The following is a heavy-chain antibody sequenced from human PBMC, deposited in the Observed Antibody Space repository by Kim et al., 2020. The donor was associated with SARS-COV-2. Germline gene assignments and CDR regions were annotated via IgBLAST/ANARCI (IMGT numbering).Heavy chain of an antibody. CDR2: IYYSGST. J-gene: IGHJ1*01. V-gene: IGHV4-59*01. CDR1: GGSISSYY. Sequence: SETLSLTCTVSGGSISSYYWSWIWQPPGKGLEWIGYIYYSGSTNYNPSLKSRVTISVDTSKNQFSLKLSSVTAADTAVYYCARAEVWGWGPFQLWGQGTLVTVSS. D-gene: IGHD3-16*01. CDR3: ARAEVWGWGPFQL.